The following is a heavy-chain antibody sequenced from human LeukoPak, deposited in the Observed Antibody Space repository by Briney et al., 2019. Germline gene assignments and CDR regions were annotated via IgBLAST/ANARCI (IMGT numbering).Heavy chain of an antibody. V-gene: IGHV3-11*01. CDR2: ISSSGSTI. D-gene: IGHD4-17*01. J-gene: IGHJ6*02. Sequence: PGGSLRLSCAASGFTFSDYYMGWIRQAPGKGLEWVSYISSSGSTIYYADSVEGRFTISRDNAKNSLYLQMNSLRAEDTAVYYCASTVTTRFGMDVWGQGTTVTVSS. CDR3: ASTVTTRFGMDV. CDR1: GFTFSDYY.